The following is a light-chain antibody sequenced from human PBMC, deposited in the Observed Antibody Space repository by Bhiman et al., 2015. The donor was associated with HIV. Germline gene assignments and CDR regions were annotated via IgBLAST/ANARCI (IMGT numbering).Light chain of an antibody. CDR1: SSDVVNYNL. J-gene: IGLJ3*02. Sequence: QSALTQPASVSGSPGQSIAISCTGTSSDVVNYNLVSWYQQHPGKVPKLIIYDVDKRPSGVSRRFSGSKSGNTASLTISGLQAEDEGDYYCSSYTVRTTWVFGAGTKLTVL. V-gene: IGLV2-14*02. CDR3: SSYTVRTTWV. CDR2: DVD.